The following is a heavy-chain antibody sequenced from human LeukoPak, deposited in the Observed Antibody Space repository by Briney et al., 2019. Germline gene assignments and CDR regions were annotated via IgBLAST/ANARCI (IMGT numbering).Heavy chain of an antibody. V-gene: IGHV3-7*01. Sequence: HPGGSLRLSCAASGFTFSSYWMSWVRQAPGKGLEWVVNINQDGSEKYYVDSVKGRFTISRDNGRSLLFLQMNSLRVEDTAVYYCARDRHGDTGDWSFDLWGRGTLVTVSS. J-gene: IGHJ2*01. CDR3: ARDRHGDTGDWSFDL. CDR1: GFTFSSYW. CDR2: INQDGSEK.